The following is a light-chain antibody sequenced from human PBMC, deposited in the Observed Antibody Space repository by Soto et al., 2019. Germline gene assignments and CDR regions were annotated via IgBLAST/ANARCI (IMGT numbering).Light chain of an antibody. CDR2: KAS. CDR1: QTISSW. CDR3: QHYNSYSEA. Sequence: DIQMTQSPSTLSGSVGDRVTITCRASQTISSWLAWYQQKPGKAPKLLIYKASTLKSGVPSRFSGSGSGTEFTLTISSXQPDDLATYYCQHYNSYSEAFGGGTKVDIK. V-gene: IGKV1-5*03. J-gene: IGKJ4*02.